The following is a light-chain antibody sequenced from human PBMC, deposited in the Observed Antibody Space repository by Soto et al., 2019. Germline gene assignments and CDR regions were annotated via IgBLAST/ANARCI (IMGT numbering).Light chain of an antibody. J-gene: IGKJ1*01. Sequence: EIVMTQSPATLSVSPGERATLSCRASQSVSSNLAWYQQKPGQAPSLLIYGAFTRATGIPARFSGTGSGTEFTLTISSLQPEDFALYYCQQYNDWPLTFGQGTKLDIK. V-gene: IGKV3-15*01. CDR1: QSVSSN. CDR2: GAF. CDR3: QQYNDWPLT.